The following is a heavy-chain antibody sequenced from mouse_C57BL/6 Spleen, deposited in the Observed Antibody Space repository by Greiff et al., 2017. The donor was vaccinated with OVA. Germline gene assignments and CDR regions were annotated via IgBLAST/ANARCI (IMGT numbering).Heavy chain of an antibody. D-gene: IGHD1-1*01. Sequence: QVHVKQSGAELARPGASVKMSCKASGYTFTSYTMHWVKQRPGQGLEWIGYINPSSGYTKYNQKFKDKATLTADKSSSTAYMQLSSLTSEDSAVYYCARRGDYGSSYDAMDYWGQGTSVTVSS. CDR1: GYTFTSYT. CDR2: INPSSGYT. J-gene: IGHJ4*01. V-gene: IGHV1-4*01. CDR3: ARRGDYGSSYDAMDY.